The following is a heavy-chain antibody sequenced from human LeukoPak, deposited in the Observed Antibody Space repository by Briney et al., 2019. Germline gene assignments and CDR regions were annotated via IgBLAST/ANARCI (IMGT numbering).Heavy chain of an antibody. CDR3: VKGGAVVGTFEF. J-gene: IGHJ4*02. Sequence: PGGSLRLSCVVSGFTFDDYAMYWVRQAPGKGLEWVSGISWKSGSIGYADSVKGRFTISRDDAKNSLYLEMKSLRTEDTALYYCVKGGAVVGTFEFWGQGTLVTVSS. D-gene: IGHD6-19*01. CDR2: ISWKSGSI. CDR1: GFTFDDYA. V-gene: IGHV3-9*01.